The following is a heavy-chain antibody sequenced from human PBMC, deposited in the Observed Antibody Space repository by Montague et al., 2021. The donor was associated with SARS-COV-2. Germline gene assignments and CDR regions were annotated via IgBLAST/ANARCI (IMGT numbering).Heavy chain of an antibody. CDR3: ARGGGLRNYGMDA. CDR2: IYDGGST. D-gene: IGHD5-12*01. J-gene: IGHJ6*02. V-gene: IGHV3-53*01. Sequence: YLRLSCAASGFTVTSNYMSWVRQAPGKGLEWVSVIYDGGSTYYADSVKGRFTISRDNSKNTLYLQMNSLRAEDTAVYYCARGGGLRNYGMDAWGQGTTVTFSS. CDR1: GFTVTSNY.